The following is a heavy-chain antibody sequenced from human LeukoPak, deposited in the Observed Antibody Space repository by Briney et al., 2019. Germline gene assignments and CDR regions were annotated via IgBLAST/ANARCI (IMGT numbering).Heavy chain of an antibody. CDR2: ISSSGTYT. CDR1: GFYFSDYY. Sequence: VGSLRLSCASTGFYFSDYYMTWIRQAPGKGLEWVSYISSSGTYTNYADSVKGRFTISRDNPKKSLSLQMNSLIADDTAVHYCTKIAGTYSPDYWGQGTLVTVSS. J-gene: IGHJ4*02. CDR3: TKIAGTYSPDY. V-gene: IGHV3-11*06. D-gene: IGHD1-26*01.